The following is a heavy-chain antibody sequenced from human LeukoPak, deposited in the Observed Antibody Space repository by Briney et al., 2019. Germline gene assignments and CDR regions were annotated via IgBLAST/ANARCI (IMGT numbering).Heavy chain of an antibody. Sequence: ASVKVSCKASGYTFTSYDINWVRQATGQGLEWMGWISAYNGNTNYAQKLQGRVTMTTDTSTSTAYMELRSLRSDDTAVYYCARTYYYDSSDHFDYWGQGTLVTVSS. CDR3: ARTYYYDSSDHFDY. J-gene: IGHJ4*02. CDR2: ISAYNGNT. D-gene: IGHD3-22*01. CDR1: GYTFTSYD. V-gene: IGHV1-18*01.